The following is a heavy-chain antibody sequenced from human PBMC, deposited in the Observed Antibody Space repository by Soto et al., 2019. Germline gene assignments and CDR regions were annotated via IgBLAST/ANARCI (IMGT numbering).Heavy chain of an antibody. J-gene: IGHJ4*02. CDR1: GFTFGDYA. CDR3: TRGYDFWSGYYSHFDY. Sequence: GGSLRLSCTASGFTFGDYAMSWFRQAPGKGLEWVGFIRSKAYGGTTEYAASVKGRFTISRDDSKSIAYLQMNSLKTEDTAVYYCTRGYDFWSGYYSHFDYWGQGTLVTVSS. V-gene: IGHV3-49*03. D-gene: IGHD3-3*01. CDR2: IRSKAYGGTT.